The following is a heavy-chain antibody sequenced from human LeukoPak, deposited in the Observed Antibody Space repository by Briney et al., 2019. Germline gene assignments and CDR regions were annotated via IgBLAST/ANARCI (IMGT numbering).Heavy chain of an antibody. CDR3: ARVMNSGYADY. V-gene: IGHV3-33*01. D-gene: IGHD5-12*01. J-gene: IGHJ4*02. CDR1: GFTFSSYG. CDR2: KWYDGSNK. Sequence: PGGSLRLSCAASGFTFSSYGMHWVRQAPGKGLEWVAVKWYDGSNKYYADSVKGRFTISRDNSKNTLYLQMNSLRAEDTAVYYCARVMNSGYADYWGQGTLVTVSS.